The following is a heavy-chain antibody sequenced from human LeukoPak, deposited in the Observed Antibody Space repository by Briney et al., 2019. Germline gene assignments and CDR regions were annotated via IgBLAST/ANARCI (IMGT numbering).Heavy chain of an antibody. Sequence: GGSLRLSCAASGFTFSRHGMHWVRQAPGKGLEWVSVIYSGGSTYYADSVKGRFTISRDNSKNTLYLQMNSLRAEDTAVYYCARRYCSSTSCYYYYGMDVWGQGTTVTVSS. V-gene: IGHV3-66*04. CDR1: GFTFSRHG. CDR3: ARRYCSSTSCYYYYGMDV. D-gene: IGHD2-2*01. CDR2: IYSGGST. J-gene: IGHJ6*02.